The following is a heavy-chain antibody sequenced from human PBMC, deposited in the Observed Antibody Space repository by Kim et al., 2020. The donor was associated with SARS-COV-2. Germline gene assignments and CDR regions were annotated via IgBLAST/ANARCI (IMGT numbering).Heavy chain of an antibody. J-gene: IGHJ4*02. CDR3: TSASH. D-gene: IGHD3-16*01. Sequence: KAYGGTTEYAASVKGRFTISRDDSKSIAYLQMNSLKTEDTAVYYCTSASHWGQGTLVTVSS. CDR2: KAYGGTT. V-gene: IGHV3-49*02.